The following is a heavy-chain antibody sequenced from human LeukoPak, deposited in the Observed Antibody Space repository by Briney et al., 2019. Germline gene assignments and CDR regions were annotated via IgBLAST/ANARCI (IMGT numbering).Heavy chain of an antibody. J-gene: IGHJ4*02. CDR1: GLAVSSNY. D-gene: IGHD1-26*01. CDR2: IYSGGST. V-gene: IGHV3-66*01. Sequence: GGSLRLSCAASGLAVSSNYMSCGREAPGKGLGWGSVIYSGGSTYSANSVKGRFTISRDNSKNTLYLQMNSLRAEDTAVYYCASPSPGARGAFDYWGQGTLVTVSS. CDR3: ASPSPGARGAFDY.